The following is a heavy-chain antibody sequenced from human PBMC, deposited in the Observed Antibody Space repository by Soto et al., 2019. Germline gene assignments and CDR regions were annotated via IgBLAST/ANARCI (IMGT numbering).Heavy chain of an antibody. CDR1: GYTFTNYA. Sequence: ASVKVSCKASGYTFTNYAMHWVRQAPGQRLEWMGWINAGNGNTKYSQKFQGRATITRDTSASTAYMELSSLRSEDTAVYYCASEAIAAAAVYGMDVWGQGTTVTVSS. CDR2: INAGNGNT. D-gene: IGHD6-13*01. J-gene: IGHJ6*02. CDR3: ASEAIAAAAVYGMDV. V-gene: IGHV1-3*01.